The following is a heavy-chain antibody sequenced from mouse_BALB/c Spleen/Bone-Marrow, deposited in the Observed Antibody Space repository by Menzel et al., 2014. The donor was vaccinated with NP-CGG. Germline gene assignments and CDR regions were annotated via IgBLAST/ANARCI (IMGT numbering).Heavy chain of an antibody. CDR2: INSNGGST. CDR1: GFTFSSYG. CDR3: ARDYDYDY. Sequence: EVQGVESGGGLVQPGGSLKLSCAASGFTFSSYGMSWVRQTPDKRLELVATINSNGGSTYYPDSMKGRFTISRDNAKNTLYLQMSSLKSEDTAMYYCARDYDYDYWGQGTTLTVSS. V-gene: IGHV5-6-3*01. D-gene: IGHD2-4*01. J-gene: IGHJ2*01.